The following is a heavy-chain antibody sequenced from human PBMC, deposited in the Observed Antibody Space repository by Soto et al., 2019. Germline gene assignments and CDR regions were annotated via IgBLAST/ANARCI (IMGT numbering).Heavy chain of an antibody. Sequence: EVQLVESGGGLVQPGRSLRLSCAASGFTFDDYAMHWVRQAPGKGLEWVSGISWNSGSIGYADSVKGRFTISRDNAKNSLYLQMNSLRAEDTALYYCAKGEGSSGYYSLFDYWGQGTLVTVPS. D-gene: IGHD3-22*01. V-gene: IGHV3-9*01. CDR1: GFTFDDYA. J-gene: IGHJ4*02. CDR2: ISWNSGSI. CDR3: AKGEGSSGYYSLFDY.